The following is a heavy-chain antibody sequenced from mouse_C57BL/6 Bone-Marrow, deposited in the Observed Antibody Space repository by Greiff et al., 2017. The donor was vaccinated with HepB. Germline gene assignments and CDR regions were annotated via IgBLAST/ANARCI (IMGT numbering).Heavy chain of an antibody. Sequence: EVKLVESGGGLVKPGGSLKLSCAASGFTFSSYAMSWVRQTPEKRLEWVATISDGGSYTYYPDNVKGRFTISRDNAKNNLYLQMSHLKSEDTAMYYCARDGYDGAWFAYWGQGTLVTVSA. D-gene: IGHD2-2*01. CDR1: GFTFSSYA. J-gene: IGHJ3*01. CDR3: ARDGYDGAWFAY. V-gene: IGHV5-4*01. CDR2: ISDGGSYT.